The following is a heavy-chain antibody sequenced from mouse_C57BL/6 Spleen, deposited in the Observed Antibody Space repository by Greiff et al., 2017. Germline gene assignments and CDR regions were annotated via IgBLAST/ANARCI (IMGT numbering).Heavy chain of an antibody. V-gene: IGHV1-55*01. CDR1: GYTFTSYW. D-gene: IGHD1-1*01. CDR3: ARALITTVVATGAMDY. Sequence: VQLQQPGAELVKPGASVKMSCKASGYTFTSYWITWVKQRPGQGLEWIGDIYPGSGSTNYNEKFKSKATLTVDTSSSTAYMQLSSLTSEDSAVYYCARALITTVVATGAMDYWGQGTSVTVSS. J-gene: IGHJ4*01. CDR2: IYPGSGST.